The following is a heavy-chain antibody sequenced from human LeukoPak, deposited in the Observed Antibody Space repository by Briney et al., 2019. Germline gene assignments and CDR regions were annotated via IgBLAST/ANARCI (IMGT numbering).Heavy chain of an antibody. CDR3: ARDSFDPGYSSGWLDY. CDR2: INPSGGST. D-gene: IGHD6-19*01. V-gene: IGHV1-46*01. CDR1: GYTFTSYY. J-gene: IGHJ4*02. Sequence: GASVKVSCKASGYTFTSYYMHWVRQAPGQGLEWMGIINPSGGSTSYAQKLQGRVTMTTDTSTSTAYMELRSLRSDDTAVYYCARDSFDPGYSSGWLDYWGQGTLVTVSS.